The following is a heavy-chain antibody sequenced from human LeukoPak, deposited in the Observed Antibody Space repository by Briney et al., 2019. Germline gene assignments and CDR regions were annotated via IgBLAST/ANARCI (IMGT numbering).Heavy chain of an antibody. Sequence: SVKVSCKASGGTFSSYAISWVRQAPGQGLEWMGGIIPIFGTANYAQKFQGRVTITTDESTSTAYMELSSLRSEDTAVYYCARNPSYSSSPYYYMDVWGKGTTVTVSS. CDR3: ARNPSYSSSPYYYMDV. D-gene: IGHD6-6*01. J-gene: IGHJ6*03. CDR2: IIPIFGTA. V-gene: IGHV1-69*05. CDR1: GGTFSSYA.